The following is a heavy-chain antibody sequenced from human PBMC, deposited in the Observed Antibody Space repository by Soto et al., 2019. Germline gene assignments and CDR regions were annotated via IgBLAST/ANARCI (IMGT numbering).Heavy chain of an antibody. Sequence: SETLSLTCTVSGGSISSDDYYWSWIRQPPGKGLEWIGYISYSGNTYYNPSLQSRVAISVGTSKNQFSLKLISVTAADTAVYYWARASTVTTAAKFDSCVQGALVTVSS. D-gene: IGHD4-17*01. V-gene: IGHV4-30-4*01. CDR2: ISYSGNT. CDR1: GGSISSDDYY. J-gene: IGHJ4*02. CDR3: ARASTVTTAAKFDS.